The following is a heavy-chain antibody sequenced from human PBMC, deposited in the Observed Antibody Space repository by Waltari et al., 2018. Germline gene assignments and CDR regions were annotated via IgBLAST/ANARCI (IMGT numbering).Heavy chain of an antibody. CDR2: ITKTGKTQ. D-gene: IGHD2-2*01. J-gene: IGHJ6*02. CDR1: GFTFRDFY. CDR3: ALSSTDSKYFYGLDV. Sequence: QVQLVESGGGLVKPGGSLRLSCAASGFTFRDFYMSWIRPAPGKGLEWVAYITKTGKTQYYPDSVKGRFTISRDNAKNSLYLQMNSLRAEDTAVYYCALSSTDSKYFYGLDVWGQGTTVTVSS. V-gene: IGHV3-11*04.